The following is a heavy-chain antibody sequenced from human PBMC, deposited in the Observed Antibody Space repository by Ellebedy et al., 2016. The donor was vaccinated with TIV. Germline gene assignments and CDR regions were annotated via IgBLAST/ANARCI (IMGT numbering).Heavy chain of an antibody. Sequence: PGGSLRLSCAASGFTFSGYAMSWVRQAPGKGLEWVSGIVGSGAQKYADSVKGRFTISRDNSKRTVDLQMNSLRAEDTAVYFCAKDRTPGDGYWVFDNWGQGTLVSVSS. CDR3: AKDRTPGDGYWVFDN. J-gene: IGHJ4*02. CDR1: GFTFSGYA. CDR2: IVGSGA. D-gene: IGHD5-18*01. V-gene: IGHV3-23*01.